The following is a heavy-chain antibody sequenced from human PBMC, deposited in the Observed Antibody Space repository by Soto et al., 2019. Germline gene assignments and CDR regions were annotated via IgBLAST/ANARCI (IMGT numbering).Heavy chain of an antibody. CDR3: ARGIKGLHPSACDI. Sequence: ASVKIARKASGYTVCISEVALLRKATGQGLEWMGWLNPNTDKTVSAQKFQGRVTMTRNTSLSTAYLSLSGLRSDDAAVYYCARGIKGLHPSACDIWGQWTSVTVSS. D-gene: IGHD5-12*01. CDR1: GYTVCISE. J-gene: IGHJ6*02. V-gene: IGHV1-8*01. CDR2: LNPNTDKT.